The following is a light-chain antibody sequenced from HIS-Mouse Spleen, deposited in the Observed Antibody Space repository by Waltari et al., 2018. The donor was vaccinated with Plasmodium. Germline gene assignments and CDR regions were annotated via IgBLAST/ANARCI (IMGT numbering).Light chain of an antibody. V-gene: IGLV3-10*01. CDR2: EDS. Sequence: SYELTQPPSVSVSPGQTARITCSGDALPKKYAYWYQQKSGQAPVMVNYEDSKRPSGISERFSGSSSGTMADLTISGAQVEDEADYYCYSTDSSGNHRVFGGGTKLTVL. CDR1: ALPKKY. CDR3: YSTDSSGNHRV. J-gene: IGLJ3*02.